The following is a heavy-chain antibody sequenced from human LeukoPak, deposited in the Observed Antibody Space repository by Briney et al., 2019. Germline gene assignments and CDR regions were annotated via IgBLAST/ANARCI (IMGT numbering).Heavy chain of an antibody. D-gene: IGHD5-12*01. CDR1: GGSFSGYY. CDR3: ARLGSGRNYY. V-gene: IGHV4-34*01. Sequence: MSSETLSLTCAVYGGSFSGYYWSWIRQPPGKGLEWIGEINHNGSTNYNPSLKSRVTISVDTSKNQFSLKLGSVTAADTAVYYCARLGSGRNYYWGQGTLVTVSS. CDR2: INHNGST. J-gene: IGHJ4*02.